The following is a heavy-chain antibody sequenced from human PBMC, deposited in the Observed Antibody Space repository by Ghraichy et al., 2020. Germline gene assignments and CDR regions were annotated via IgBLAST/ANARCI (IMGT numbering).Heavy chain of an antibody. D-gene: IGHD2-21*02. V-gene: IGHV1-18*01. CDR2: ISAYNGNT. CDR1: GYTFRHYG. CDR3: ARDEATVTADFDY. J-gene: IGHJ4*02. Sequence: ASVKVSCKASGYTFRHYGITWVRQAPLQVLKWVGWISAYNGNTNYAQKLQGRVTLTTDTPTSTAYMDLRSLRSDDTAVYYCARDEATVTADFDYWGQGTLVSVSS.